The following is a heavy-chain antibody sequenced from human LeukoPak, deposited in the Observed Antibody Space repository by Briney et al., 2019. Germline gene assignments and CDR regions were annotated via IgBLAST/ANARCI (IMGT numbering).Heavy chain of an antibody. J-gene: IGHJ4*02. CDR3: ARRLPAVGSTDYFDC. CDR1: GFTFSSYS. Sequence: RGGSLRLSCAASGFTFSSYSMSWVRQAPGEGLECVSAISPSGDSTSYPDSVKRRFTISRDNSKNTLYLQMNSLTAEDTAVYYCARRLPAVGSTDYFDCWGQGTLVTVSS. V-gene: IGHV3-23*01. CDR2: ISPSGDST. D-gene: IGHD6-13*01.